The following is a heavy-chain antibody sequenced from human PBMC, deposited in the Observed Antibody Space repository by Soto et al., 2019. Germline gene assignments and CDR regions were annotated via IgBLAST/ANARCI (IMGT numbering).Heavy chain of an antibody. D-gene: IGHD3-10*01. CDR1: GFTVSSNY. V-gene: IGHV3-66*01. CDR3: ARGQGRGVTTPNNWFDP. J-gene: IGHJ5*02. Sequence: GESLKISCAASGFTVSSNYMSWVRQAPGKGLEWVSVIYSGGCTYYADSVKGRFTISRDKSKNTLYLQMNSLRAEDTAVYYCARGQGRGVTTPNNWFDPWGQGTLVTVSS. CDR2: IYSGGCT.